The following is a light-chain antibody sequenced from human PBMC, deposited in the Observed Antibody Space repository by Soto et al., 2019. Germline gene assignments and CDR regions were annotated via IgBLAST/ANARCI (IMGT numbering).Light chain of an antibody. CDR2: DAS. CDR1: QSAISN. CDR3: HQYYKWPLT. V-gene: IGKV3-15*01. J-gene: IGKJ4*01. Sequence: EIVMKQSPATLSVTPGERVTLSCRVSQSAISNLAWYQQNPGQTPRLLIYDASTRATDIPARFSGSGSGTDFTLTISSLLSEDFAVYYCHQYYKWPLTFGGGTKVDIK.